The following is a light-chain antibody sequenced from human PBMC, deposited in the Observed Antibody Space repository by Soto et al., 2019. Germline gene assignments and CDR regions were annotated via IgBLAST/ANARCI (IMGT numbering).Light chain of an antibody. CDR3: SSYAGSNKLL. CDR1: SSDVGGYNY. J-gene: IGLJ2*01. Sequence: QSVLTQPPSVSGSPGQSVTISCAGTSSDVGGYNYVSWYQQHPGKVPKLMIYEVSKRPSGVPDRFSGSRSGNTASLTVSGLQAEDEADYYCSSYAGSNKLLFGGGTKLTVL. V-gene: IGLV2-8*01. CDR2: EVS.